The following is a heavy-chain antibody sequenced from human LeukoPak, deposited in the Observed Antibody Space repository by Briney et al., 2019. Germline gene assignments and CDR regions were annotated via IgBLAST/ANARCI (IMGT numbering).Heavy chain of an antibody. CDR3: VRDPGTYDDDSSGYENWFDS. CDR2: IYSSGST. D-gene: IGHD3-22*01. J-gene: IGHJ5*01. Sequence: PSDTLSLTCTVSGDSISSDYWSCIRQPAGKGLECIGRIYSSGSTNYNPSLKSRVTMPVGKSKNHLSLKLSSVNAADTAVYYCVRDPGTYDDDSSGYENWFDSWGQGTLVTVSS. CDR1: GDSISSDY. V-gene: IGHV4-4*07.